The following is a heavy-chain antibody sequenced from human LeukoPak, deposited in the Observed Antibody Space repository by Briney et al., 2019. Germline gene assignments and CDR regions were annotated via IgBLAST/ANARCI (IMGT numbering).Heavy chain of an antibody. Sequence: SETLSLTCTVSGGSASTYYWTWIRQPAGKGLEWIGRIYTTGSTNYNPSLKSRVTMSVDTSKNQFSLRLSSVTAADTAVYYCARGYSSGWSFNWFDPWGQGTLVTVSS. CDR1: GGSASTYY. CDR2: IYTTGST. J-gene: IGHJ5*02. CDR3: ARGYSSGWSFNWFDP. D-gene: IGHD6-19*01. V-gene: IGHV4-4*07.